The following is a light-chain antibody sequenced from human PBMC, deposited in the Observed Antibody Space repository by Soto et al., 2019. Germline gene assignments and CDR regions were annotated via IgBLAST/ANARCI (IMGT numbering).Light chain of an antibody. CDR2: GAS. Sequence: ESVLTHSPGTLSLSPVEISTLACRASQSVGSDYLAWYQQKPGQAPRILIFGASGRATGIPDRFSGSGSGTDFTLTISRLEPEDFAVYYCQQYGSLSWTFGQGTKVDIK. CDR1: QSVGSDY. J-gene: IGKJ1*01. CDR3: QQYGSLSWT. V-gene: IGKV3-20*01.